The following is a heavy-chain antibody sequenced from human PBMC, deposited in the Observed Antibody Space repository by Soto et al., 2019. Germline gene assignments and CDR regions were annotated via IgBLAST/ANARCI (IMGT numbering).Heavy chain of an antibody. D-gene: IGHD3-3*01. V-gene: IGHV3-15*01. J-gene: IGHJ4*02. CDR2: IKSRSDGGTT. CDR1: GLSVSNAW. Sequence: PGGSLRLSCVAAGLSVSNAWMSWVRQVPGKGMEWVGRIKSRSDGGTTDYPAPVKGRFTISRDDSENTFYLQLNSLKSEDTGVYYCATQPPKGSDPYYTSYFFDNWGQGTLVTVSS. CDR3: ATQPPKGSDPYYTSYFFDN.